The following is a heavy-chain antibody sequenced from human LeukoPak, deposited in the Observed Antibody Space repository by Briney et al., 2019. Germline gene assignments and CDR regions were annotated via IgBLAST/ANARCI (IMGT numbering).Heavy chain of an antibody. CDR3: AREDVCSSTSCYTDAFDI. CDR2: IYYSGST. CDR1: GGSISSGGYY. D-gene: IGHD2-2*02. J-gene: IGHJ3*02. Sequence: SETLSLTCTVSGGSISSGGYYWSWIRQHPGKGLEWIGYIYYSGSTYYNPSLKSRVTISVDTSKNQFSLKLSSVTAADTAVSYCAREDVCSSTSCYTDAFDIWGQGTMVTVSS. V-gene: IGHV4-31*03.